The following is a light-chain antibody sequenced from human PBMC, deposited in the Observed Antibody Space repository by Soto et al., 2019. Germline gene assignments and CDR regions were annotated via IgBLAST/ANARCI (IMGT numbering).Light chain of an antibody. Sequence: EIVLTQSPATLSLSPGERATLSCRASQSVSTYLAWYQHKPGQAPRLLIYGASNRATGIPPRFSGSGSGRDLTLTIRSLEPEDPAVYHCQQRISSFNFGQGTKLEIK. V-gene: IGKV3-11*02. CDR1: QSVSTY. CDR3: QQRISSFN. CDR2: GAS. J-gene: IGKJ2*01.